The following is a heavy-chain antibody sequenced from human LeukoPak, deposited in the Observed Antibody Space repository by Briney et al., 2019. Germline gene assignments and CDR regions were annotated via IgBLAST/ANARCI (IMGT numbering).Heavy chain of an antibody. CDR3: ARRQVAATRRVAEGGAFDI. D-gene: IGHD2-15*01. Sequence: EPGGSLRLSCAASGFTFSSYWMSWVRQAPGKGLEWVANIKQDGSEKYYVDSVKGRFTISRDNAKNSLYLQMNSLRAEDTAVYYCARRQVAATRRVAEGGAFDIWGQGTMVTVSS. CDR2: IKQDGSEK. J-gene: IGHJ3*02. CDR1: GFTFSSYW. V-gene: IGHV3-7*01.